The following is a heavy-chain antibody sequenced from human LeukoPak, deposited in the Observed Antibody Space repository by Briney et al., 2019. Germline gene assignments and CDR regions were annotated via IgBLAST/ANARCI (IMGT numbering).Heavy chain of an antibody. CDR3: ARGRRSARIVVVVAATYKFDY. CDR2: INHSGST. J-gene: IGHJ4*02. Sequence: SETLSLTCAVYGGSFSGYYWSWIRQPPGKGLEWIGEINHSGSTNYNPSLKSRVTISVDTSKNQFSLKLSSVTAADTAVYYCARGRRSARIVVVVAATYKFDYWGQGTLVTVSS. V-gene: IGHV4-34*01. CDR1: GGSFSGYY. D-gene: IGHD2-15*01.